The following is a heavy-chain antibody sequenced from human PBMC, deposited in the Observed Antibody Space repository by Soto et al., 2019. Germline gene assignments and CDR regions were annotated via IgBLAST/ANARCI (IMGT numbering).Heavy chain of an antibody. J-gene: IGHJ4*02. Sequence: QLQLQESGPGLVKPSETLSLTCTVSGGSISSSSYYWGWIRQPPGKGLEWIGSIYYSGSTYYNPPLKRRVTIYVDTSKNQFSLKLSSVTAADTAVYYWAIPGIAVAGTGSSWGQGTLVTVSS. V-gene: IGHV4-39*01. CDR1: GGSISSSSYY. CDR3: AIPGIAVAGTGSS. D-gene: IGHD6-19*01. CDR2: IYYSGST.